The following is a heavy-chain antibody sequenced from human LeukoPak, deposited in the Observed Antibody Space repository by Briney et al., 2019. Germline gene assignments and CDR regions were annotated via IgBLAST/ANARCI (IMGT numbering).Heavy chain of an antibody. CDR3: AGRSGSYGDDAFDI. D-gene: IGHD1-26*01. CDR2: IYSGGST. J-gene: IGHJ3*02. V-gene: IGHV3-53*01. CDR1: GFTFSSYA. Sequence: GGSLRLSCAASGFTFSSYAMSWVRQAPGKGLEWVSVIYSGGSTYYADSVKGRFTISRDNSKNTLYLQMNSLRAEDTAVYYCAGRSGSYGDDAFDIWGQGTMVTVSS.